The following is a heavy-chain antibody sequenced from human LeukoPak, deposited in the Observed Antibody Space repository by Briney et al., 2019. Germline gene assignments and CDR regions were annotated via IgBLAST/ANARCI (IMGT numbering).Heavy chain of an antibody. V-gene: IGHV5-51*01. CDR3: ARLVSPDGDY. CDR2: IYPGDSDT. D-gene: IGHD2/OR15-2a*01. J-gene: IGHJ4*02. CDR1: GNSFTSYW. Sequence: GEXXKISFKGSGNSFTSYWIGWVRPMPGKGMEWMGIIYPGDSDTRYSPSFKGQVTISADKSISTAYLQWSSLKASDTAMYYCARLVSPDGDYWGQGTLVTVSS.